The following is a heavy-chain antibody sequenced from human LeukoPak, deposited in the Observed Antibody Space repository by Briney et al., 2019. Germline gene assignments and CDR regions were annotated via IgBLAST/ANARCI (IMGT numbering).Heavy chain of an antibody. V-gene: IGHV4-4*07. CDR3: ARVSPIPAAGSSYYSAMDV. CDR2: IYSSGTT. J-gene: IGHJ6*02. CDR1: GGSISSYY. D-gene: IGHD6-13*01. Sequence: SETLSLTCTVSGGSISSYYWSWIRQPAAKGLEWIGRIYSSGTTTYNPSFKSRVTMSLDTSNNQLSLKLTSVTAADTAVYYCARVSPIPAAGSSYYSAMDVWGQGTTVTVSS.